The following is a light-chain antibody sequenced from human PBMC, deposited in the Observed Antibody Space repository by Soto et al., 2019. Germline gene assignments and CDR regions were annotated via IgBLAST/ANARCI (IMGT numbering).Light chain of an antibody. CDR2: GEY. V-gene: IGKV3-15*01. CDR1: QIVSSN. J-gene: IGKJ4*01. Sequence: EIVMTQSPATLSVSPGERATLSGRASQIVSSNLAWYQQKPGQAPRLLIYGEYTRATGIPARFSRSRSGTEFTLTISSLQYEDFAVYYCQQYNNWPALTFGGGTKVEIK. CDR3: QQYNNWPALT.